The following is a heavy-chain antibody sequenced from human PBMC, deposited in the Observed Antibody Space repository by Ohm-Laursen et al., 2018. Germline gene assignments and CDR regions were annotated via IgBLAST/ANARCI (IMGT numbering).Heavy chain of an antibody. CDR2: MYATGSS. CDR3: ARAESSGSYLSGSIGMDV. V-gene: IGHV4-4*07. Sequence: SETLSLTCTVSGDSINNYYWSWIRQPAGKGLEWIGRMYATGSSNYNPSLNSRITMSVDTSKNQFSLKLSSVTAADTAVYYCARAESSGSYLSGSIGMDVWGQGTTVTVSS. D-gene: IGHD3-10*01. CDR1: GDSINNYY. J-gene: IGHJ6*02.